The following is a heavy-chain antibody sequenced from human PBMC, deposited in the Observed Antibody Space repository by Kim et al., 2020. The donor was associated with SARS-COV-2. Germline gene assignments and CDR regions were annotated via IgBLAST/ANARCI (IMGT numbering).Heavy chain of an antibody. CDR3: ARGGARVLRYFDWLLHFDY. V-gene: IGHV1-69*13. Sequence: SVKVSCKASGGTFSSYAISWVRQAPGQGLEWMGGIIPIFGTANYAQKFQGRVTITADESTSTAYMELSSLRSEDTAVYYCARGGARVLRYFDWLLHFDYWGQGTLVTVSS. CDR2: IIPIFGTA. D-gene: IGHD3-9*01. J-gene: IGHJ4*02. CDR1: GGTFSSYA.